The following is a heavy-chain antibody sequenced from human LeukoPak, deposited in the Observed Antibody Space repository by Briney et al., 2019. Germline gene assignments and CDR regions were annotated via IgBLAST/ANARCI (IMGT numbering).Heavy chain of an antibody. Sequence: SETLSLTCTVSGGTISSYYWSWIRQPPGKGLEWIGYIYYSGSTNYNPSLMSRVTISVDTSKNQFSLKLSSVTAADTAVYYCARSTGDYWGQGTLVTVSS. CDR2: IYYSGST. CDR1: GGTISSYY. CDR3: ARSTGDY. V-gene: IGHV4-59*01. J-gene: IGHJ4*02.